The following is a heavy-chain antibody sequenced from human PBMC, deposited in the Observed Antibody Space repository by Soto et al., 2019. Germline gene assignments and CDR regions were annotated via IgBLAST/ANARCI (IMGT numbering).Heavy chain of an antibody. V-gene: IGHV5-51*01. CDR1: GYNFTSYW. CDR3: ARHRGSPDYYYGMDV. J-gene: IGHJ6*02. CDR2: IYPGDSDT. Sequence: GESLKISCKGSGYNFTSYWIGWVRQMPGKGLEWMGIIYPGDSDTRYSPSFQGQVTISADKSISTAYLQWSSLKASDTAMYYCARHRGSPDYYYGMDVWGQGTTVTVSS. D-gene: IGHD5-12*01.